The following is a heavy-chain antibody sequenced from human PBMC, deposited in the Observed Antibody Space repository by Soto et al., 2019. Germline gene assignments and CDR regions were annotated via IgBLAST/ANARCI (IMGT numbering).Heavy chain of an antibody. D-gene: IGHD1-26*01. J-gene: IGHJ4*02. CDR3: ARDVGATTSGFDY. CDR2: ISAYNGDT. V-gene: IGHV1-18*01. Sequence: VKVSCKASGYSFNRYGISWVRQAPGQGLEWMGWISAYNGDTVYAEKVQGRVTMTTDTSTSTAYMDLRSLRSDDTAVYYCARDVGATTSGFDYWGQGTLVTVSS. CDR1: GYSFNRYG.